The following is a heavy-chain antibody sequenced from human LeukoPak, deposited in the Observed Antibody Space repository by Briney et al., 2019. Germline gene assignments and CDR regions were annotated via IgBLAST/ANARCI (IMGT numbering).Heavy chain of an antibody. CDR2: ISSSSSYI. Sequence: GGSLRLSCAGSGFTFSRNSMNWVRQAPGKGLEWVSSISSSSSYIYYADSVKGRFTISRDNAENSLYLQMNSLRAEDTAVYYCAKAYGMDDYWGQGTLVTVSS. CDR1: GFTFSRNS. D-gene: IGHD3-10*01. CDR3: AKAYGMDDY. J-gene: IGHJ4*02. V-gene: IGHV3-21*06.